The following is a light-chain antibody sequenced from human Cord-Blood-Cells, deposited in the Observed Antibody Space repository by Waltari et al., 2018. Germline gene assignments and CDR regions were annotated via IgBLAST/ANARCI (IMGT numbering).Light chain of an antibody. CDR3: QQYNNWPPWT. CDR2: VAS. CDR1: QSVSSN. V-gene: IGKV3-15*01. J-gene: IGKJ1*01. Sequence: EIVMTQSPATLSVSPGERATLSCRSSQSVSSNFAWYQQKPGQAPRLLIYVASTRATGIPARFSGSGSGTEFTLTISSLQSEDFAVYYCQQYNNWPPWTFGQGTKVEIK.